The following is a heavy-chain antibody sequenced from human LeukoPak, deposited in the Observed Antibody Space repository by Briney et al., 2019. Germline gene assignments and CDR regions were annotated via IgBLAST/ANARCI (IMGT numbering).Heavy chain of an antibody. V-gene: IGHV3-30*04. CDR1: GFTFSSYA. J-gene: IGHJ4*02. CDR3: AKDGSRYLGFYYFDY. D-gene: IGHD3-9*01. CDR2: ISYDGSNK. Sequence: GGSLRLSCAASGFTFSSYAMHWVRQAPGKGLEWVAVISYDGSNKYYADSVKGRFTISRDNSKNTLYLQMNSLRAEDTAVYYCAKDGSRYLGFYYFDYWGQGTLVTVSS.